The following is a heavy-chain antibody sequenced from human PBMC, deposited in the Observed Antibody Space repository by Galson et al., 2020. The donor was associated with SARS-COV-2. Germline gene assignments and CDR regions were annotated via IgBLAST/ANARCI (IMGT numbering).Heavy chain of an antibody. D-gene: IGHD3-10*01. V-gene: IGHV4-34*01. CDR3: ARGHRGVVPSPVLGLGPFYSYYYMDV. Sequence: SDPLSLTCPVYACSFRAYSWTCIRLPPGKGLEWIGHVNVRGNTNSSPSLRSRISTSLDTSTNQYSLNRRSVTAADTALYYCARGHRGVVPSPVLGLGPFYSYYYMDVWAKGTTVTVSS. CDR1: ACSFRAYS. CDR2: VNVRGNT. J-gene: IGHJ6*03.